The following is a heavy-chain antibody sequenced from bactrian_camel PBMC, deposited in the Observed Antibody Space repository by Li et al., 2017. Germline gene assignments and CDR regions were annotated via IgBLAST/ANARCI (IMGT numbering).Heavy chain of an antibody. CDR1: ERIYDGNC. D-gene: IGHD3*01. CDR3: AAKTADMYCVSLRGLREAFGH. V-gene: IGHV3S42*01. J-gene: IGHJ6*01. Sequence: DVQLVESGGGSVQAGGSLILSCEASERIYDGNCMGWFRQAPGKEREGVASIYIGDGTTTYADSVKGRFTIFQGNAKSTLYLQMNSLEPEDTAMYYCAAKTADMYCVSLRGLREAFGHWGQGTQVTVS. CDR2: IYIGDGTT.